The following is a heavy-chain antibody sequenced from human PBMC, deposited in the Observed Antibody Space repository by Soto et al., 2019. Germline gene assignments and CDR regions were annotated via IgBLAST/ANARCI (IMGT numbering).Heavy chain of an antibody. V-gene: IGHV3-23*01. J-gene: IGHJ6*02. CDR3: AKDMKWELAAVASYGMDV. D-gene: IGHD1-26*01. CDR2: ISGSGGST. Sequence: GGSLRLSCAASGFTFSSYAMSWVRQAPGKGLEWVSAISGSGGSTYYADSVKGRFTISRDNSKNTLYLQMNSLRAEDTAVYYCAKDMKWELAAVASYGMDVWGQGTTVTVSS. CDR1: GFTFSSYA.